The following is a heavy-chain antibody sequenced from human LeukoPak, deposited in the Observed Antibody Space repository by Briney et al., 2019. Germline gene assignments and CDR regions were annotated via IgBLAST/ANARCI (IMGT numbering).Heavy chain of an antibody. CDR3: ARVGALAAAGTFVFDI. V-gene: IGHV4-59*01. J-gene: IGHJ3*02. CDR2: IYYSGST. CDR1: GGSISSYY. Sequence: SETLSLTCTVSGGSISSYYWSWIRQPPGKGLEWIGYIYYSGSTNYNPSLKSRVTISVDTSKNQFSLKLSSVTAADTAVYSCARVGALAAAGTFVFDIWGQGTMVAVFS. D-gene: IGHD6-13*01.